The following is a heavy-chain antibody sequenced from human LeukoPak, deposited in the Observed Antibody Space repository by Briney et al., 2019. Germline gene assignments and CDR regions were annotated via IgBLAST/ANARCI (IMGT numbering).Heavy chain of an antibody. CDR2: IYHSGST. CDR1: GYSISSGYY. Sequence: PSETLSLTCVVSGYSISSGYYWGWIRQPPGKGLEWIGSIYHSGSTYYNPSLKSRVTISVDTSKNQFSLKLSSVTAADTAVYYCARPMYCSSTSCENWFDPWGQGTLVTVSS. J-gene: IGHJ5*02. D-gene: IGHD2-2*01. CDR3: ARPMYCSSTSCENWFDP. V-gene: IGHV4-38-2*01.